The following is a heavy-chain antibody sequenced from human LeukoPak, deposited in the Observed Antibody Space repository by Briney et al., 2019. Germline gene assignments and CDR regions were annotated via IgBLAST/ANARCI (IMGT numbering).Heavy chain of an antibody. CDR1: GFTFSSYG. D-gene: IGHD3-10*01. J-gene: IGHJ4*02. V-gene: IGHV3-74*01. CDR2: VKSDGSNP. CDR3: ARDIVSGSGSLDY. Sequence: GGSLRLSCAASGFTFSSYGMHWVRQAPGKGLEWVSRVKSDGSNPSYADSVKGRFTISRDNAENMLYLQMNTLGAEDTAVYYCARDIVSGSGSLDYWGQGTLVTVSS.